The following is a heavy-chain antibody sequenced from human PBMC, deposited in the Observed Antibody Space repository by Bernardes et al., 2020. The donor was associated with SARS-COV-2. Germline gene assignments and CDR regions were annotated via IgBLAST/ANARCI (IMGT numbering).Heavy chain of an antibody. CDR1: GFTFSSYG. CDR3: ATYGSVNYYGMDV. CDR2: ISYDGSNK. J-gene: IGHJ6*02. Sequence: GGSLRLSCAASGFTFSSYGMHWVRQAPGKGLEWVAVISYDGSNKYYADSVKGRFTISRDNSKNTLYLQMNSLRAEDTAVYYCATYGSVNYYGMDVWGQGTTVTVSS. D-gene: IGHD3-10*01. V-gene: IGHV3-30*03.